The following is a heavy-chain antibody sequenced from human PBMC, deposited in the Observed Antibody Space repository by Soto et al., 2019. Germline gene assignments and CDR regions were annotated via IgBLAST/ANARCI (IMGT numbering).Heavy chain of an antibody. V-gene: IGHV4-39*07. J-gene: IGHJ4*02. D-gene: IGHD3-16*01. CDR1: GGSISSSSYY. CDR2: IYYSGST. Sequence: SETLSLTCTVSGGSISSSSYYWGWIRKPPGEGLERIGSIYYSGSTYYNPSLKSRVTISVDTSKNQFSLKLSSVTAADTAVYYCARGGGLMHLFDYWGQGTLVTVSS. CDR3: ARGGGLMHLFDY.